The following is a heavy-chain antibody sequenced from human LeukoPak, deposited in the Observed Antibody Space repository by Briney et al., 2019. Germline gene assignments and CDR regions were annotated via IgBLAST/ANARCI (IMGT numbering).Heavy chain of an antibody. CDR1: GFTFSSYD. CDR2: ISSSSSNI. V-gene: IGHV3-21*04. CDR3: ARAPSRGDFGGADY. Sequence: GGSLRLSCAASGFTFSSYDMNWVRQAPGKGLEWVSSISSSSSNIYYADSVRGRFTVSRDNAQNSLYLQMNSLRAEDTAVYYCARAPSRGDFGGADYWGQGTLVSVSS. J-gene: IGHJ4*02. D-gene: IGHD3-10*01.